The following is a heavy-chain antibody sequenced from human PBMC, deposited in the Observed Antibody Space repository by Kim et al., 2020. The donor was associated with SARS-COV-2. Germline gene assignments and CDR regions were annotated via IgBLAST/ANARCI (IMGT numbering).Heavy chain of an antibody. CDR2: IRSKANSYAT. CDR3: TRRGSEFDY. CDR1: GFTFSGSA. V-gene: IGHV3-73*01. J-gene: IGHJ4*02. Sequence: GGSLRLSCAASGFTFSGSAMHWVRQASGKGLEWVGRIRSKANSYATAYAASVKGRFTISRDDSKNTAYLQMNSLKTEDTAVYYCTRRGSEFDYWGQGTLVTVSS.